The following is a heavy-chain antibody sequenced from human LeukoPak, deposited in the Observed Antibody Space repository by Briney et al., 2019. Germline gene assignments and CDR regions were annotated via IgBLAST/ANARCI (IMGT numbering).Heavy chain of an antibody. CDR1: GGSISSYY. CDR3: ARVGGRWFDP. V-gene: IGHV4-59*01. Sequence: KPSETLSLTCTVSGGSISSYYWSWVRQPPGKGLEWIGYIYYSESTNYNPSLKSRVTISVDTSKNQFSLKLSSVTAADTAVYYCARVGGRWFDPWGQGTLVTVSS. J-gene: IGHJ5*02. CDR2: IYYSEST. D-gene: IGHD3-16*01.